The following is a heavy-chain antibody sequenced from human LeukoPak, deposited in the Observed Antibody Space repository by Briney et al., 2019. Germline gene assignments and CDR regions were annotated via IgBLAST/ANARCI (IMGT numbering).Heavy chain of an antibody. CDR2: ISAYNDHR. CDR1: GYTFTSYG. J-gene: IGHJ3*02. D-gene: IGHD1-1*01. V-gene: IGHV1-18*01. Sequence: GASVKVSCKASGYTFTSYGISWVRQAPGQGLEWMGWISAYNDHRNYAQKLQDRVTMTTDTSTSTAYMELRSLRSDDTAVYYCARDRHNWSDAFDIWGQGTMVTVSS. CDR3: ARDRHNWSDAFDI.